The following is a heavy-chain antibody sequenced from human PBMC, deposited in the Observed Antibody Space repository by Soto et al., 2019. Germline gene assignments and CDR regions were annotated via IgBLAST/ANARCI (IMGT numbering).Heavy chain of an antibody. D-gene: IGHD6-13*01. J-gene: IGHJ5*02. V-gene: IGHV3-21*01. CDR1: GFTFRSFT. CDR2: ISSNSASI. CDR3: TRDASRDSSARGWFDP. Sequence: GGSLRLSCAASGFTFRSFTMNWVRQAPGKGLEWVSTISSNSASIYYTDALRGRFTISRDNAKNSLHLQMNSLRAEDTAVYYCTRDASRDSSARGWFDPWGPGTLVTVSS.